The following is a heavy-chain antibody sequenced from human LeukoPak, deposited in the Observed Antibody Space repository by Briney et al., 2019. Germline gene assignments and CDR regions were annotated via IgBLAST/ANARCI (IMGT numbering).Heavy chain of an antibody. V-gene: IGHV4-59*01. CDR1: GGSFSGYY. J-gene: IGHJ6*03. D-gene: IGHD3-22*01. CDR2: IYYSGST. Sequence: SETLSLTCAVYGGSFSGYYWSWIRQPPGKGLEWIGYIYYSGSTNYNPSLKSRVTISVDTSKNQFSLKLSSVTAADTAVYYCARADYDSSGVKGYYYYYYMDVWGKGTTVTVSS. CDR3: ARADYDSSGVKGYYYYYYMDV.